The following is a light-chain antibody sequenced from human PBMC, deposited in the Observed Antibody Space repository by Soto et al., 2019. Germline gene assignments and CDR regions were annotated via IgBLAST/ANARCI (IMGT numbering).Light chain of an antibody. CDR3: QQSYSAPLT. CDR1: QTIINY. Sequence: DIQMTQSPSSLSSSVGDRVTITCRASQTIINYLNWYQRKPGKAPKLLIYAASSLQSGVPSRFSGSGSGKDFTLNISTLQPDYFATFYCQQSYSAPLTFGGGTKVEIK. J-gene: IGKJ4*01. CDR2: AAS. V-gene: IGKV1-39*01.